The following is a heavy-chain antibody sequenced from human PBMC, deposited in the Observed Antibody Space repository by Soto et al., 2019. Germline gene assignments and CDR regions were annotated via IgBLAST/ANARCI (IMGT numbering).Heavy chain of an antibody. CDR1: GGTFSSYA. V-gene: IGHV1-69*12. J-gene: IGHJ6*02. CDR3: ARARYGDYRLAGMDV. CDR2: IIPIFGTA. Sequence: QVQLVQSGAEVKKPGSSVKVSCKASGGTFSSYAISWVRQAPGQGLEWMGGIIPIFGTANYAQKFQGRVTIXXDXSXXTAYMELSSLRSEDTAVYYCARARYGDYRLAGMDVWGQGTTVTVSS. D-gene: IGHD4-17*01.